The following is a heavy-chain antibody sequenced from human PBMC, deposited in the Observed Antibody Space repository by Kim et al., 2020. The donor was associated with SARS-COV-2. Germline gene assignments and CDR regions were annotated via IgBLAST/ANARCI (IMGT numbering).Heavy chain of an antibody. CDR1: GGSISSSSYY. CDR3: ARQAYYGSGSIDY. J-gene: IGHJ4*02. V-gene: IGHV4-39*01. Sequence: SETLSLTCTVSGGSISSSSYYWGWIRQPPGKGLEWIGSIYYSGSTYYNPSLKSRVTISVDTSKNQFSLKLSSVTAADTAVYYCARQAYYGSGSIDYWGQGTLVTVSS. D-gene: IGHD3-10*01. CDR2: IYYSGST.